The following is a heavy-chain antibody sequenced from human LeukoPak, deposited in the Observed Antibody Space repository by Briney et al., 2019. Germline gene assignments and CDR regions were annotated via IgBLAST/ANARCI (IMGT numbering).Heavy chain of an antibody. CDR2: MNPNSGNT. V-gene: IGHV1-8*03. CDR3: ARGHCYGSGSYRCYYYYYMDV. CDR1: GYTFTSYD. Sequence: GASVKVSCKASGYTFTSYDVNWVRRATGQGLEWMGWMNPNSGNTGYAQKFQGRVTITRNTSISTAYMELSSLRSEDTAVYYCARGHCYGSGSYRCYYYYYMDVWGKGTTVTVSS. D-gene: IGHD3-10*01. J-gene: IGHJ6*03.